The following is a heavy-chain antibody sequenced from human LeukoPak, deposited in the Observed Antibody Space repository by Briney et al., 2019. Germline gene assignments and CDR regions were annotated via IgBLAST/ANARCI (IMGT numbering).Heavy chain of an antibody. V-gene: IGHV3-7*01. CDR2: IKQDGSEE. CDR3: ARVRGDTYYYGSGSYYMTFDY. J-gene: IGHJ4*02. CDR1: GFTFSSYR. D-gene: IGHD3-10*01. Sequence: GGSLRLSCAASGFTFSSYRMSWVRQAPGKGLEWVANIKQDGSEEYYVDSVKGRFTISRDNAKNSLYLQMNSLRAEDTAVYYCARVRGDTYYYGSGSYYMTFDYWGQGTLVTVSS.